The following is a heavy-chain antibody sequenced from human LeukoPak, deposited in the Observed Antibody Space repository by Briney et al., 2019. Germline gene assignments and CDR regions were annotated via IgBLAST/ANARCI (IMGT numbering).Heavy chain of an antibody. D-gene: IGHD6-19*01. CDR3: ATALTRGWDN. J-gene: IGHJ4*02. CDR1: GFTFSNCW. V-gene: IGHV3-7*01. Sequence: PGGSLRLPCAASGFTFSNCWMSWVRQAPGKGLEWVANIERDGSEKYYVDSVKGRFTISTDNAKNSLFLQMNSLRAEDTAVYYCATALTRGWDNWGQGTLVTVSS. CDR2: IERDGSEK.